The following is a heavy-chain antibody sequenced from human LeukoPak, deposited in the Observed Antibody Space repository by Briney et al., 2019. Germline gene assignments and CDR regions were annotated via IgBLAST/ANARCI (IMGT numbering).Heavy chain of an antibody. CDR2: IKGDETEK. CDR3: ARALSA. CDR1: GGSISSYY. J-gene: IGHJ4*02. D-gene: IGHD3-3*01. V-gene: IGHV3-7*03. Sequence: PSETLSLTCTVSGGSISSYYWSWVRRAPGKGLEWVANIKGDETEKYYVDSVKGRFTISRDNAKNSVFLQMNSLRVEDTAIYYCARALSAWGQGTLVTVSS.